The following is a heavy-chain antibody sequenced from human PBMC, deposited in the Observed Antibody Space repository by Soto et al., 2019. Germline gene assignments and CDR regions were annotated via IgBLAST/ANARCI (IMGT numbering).Heavy chain of an antibody. Sequence: PGGSLRLSCAASGFTFSSYAMSWVRQAPGKGQEWVSAISGSGGSTYYADSVKGRFTISRDNSKNTLYLQMNSLRAEDTAVYYCAKVPRVVVVAATRYYYYGMDVWGQGTTVTVSS. CDR3: AKVPRVVVVAATRYYYYGMDV. J-gene: IGHJ6*02. D-gene: IGHD2-15*01. CDR1: GFTFSSYA. CDR2: ISGSGGST. V-gene: IGHV3-23*01.